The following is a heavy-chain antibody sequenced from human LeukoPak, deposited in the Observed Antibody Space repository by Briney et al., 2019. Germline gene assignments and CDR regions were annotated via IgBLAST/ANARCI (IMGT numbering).Heavy chain of an antibody. CDR2: IKQDGSEK. J-gene: IGHJ4*02. CDR3: ARVGMVRGPPVEDYFDY. V-gene: IGHV3-7*01. Sequence: GGSLRLSCAVSGFTFSSYWMSWVRQAPGKGLEWVANIKQDGSEKYYVDSVKGRFTISRDNAKNSLYLQMNSLRAEDTAVYYCARVGMVRGPPVEDYFDYWGQGTLVTVSS. CDR1: GFTFSSYW. D-gene: IGHD3-10*01.